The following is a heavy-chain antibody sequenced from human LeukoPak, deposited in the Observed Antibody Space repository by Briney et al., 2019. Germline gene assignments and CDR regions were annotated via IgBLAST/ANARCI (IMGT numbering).Heavy chain of an antibody. D-gene: IGHD3-10*01. CDR3: AKSLPMAPFHY. Sequence: GGSLRLSCAASGFTFDVYAMHWVRQAPGKGLEWVSGISWNSGIIDYADSVKGRFTISRDNAKNSLSLQMNSLRAEDTALYYCAKSLPMAPFHYWGQGTLVTVSS. CDR2: ISWNSGII. CDR1: GFTFDVYA. V-gene: IGHV3-9*01. J-gene: IGHJ4*02.